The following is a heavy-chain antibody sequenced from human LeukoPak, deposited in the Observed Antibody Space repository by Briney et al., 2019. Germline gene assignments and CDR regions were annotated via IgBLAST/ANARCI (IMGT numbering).Heavy chain of an antibody. CDR1: GGSISTGGYS. J-gene: IGHJ4*02. D-gene: IGHD3-10*01. CDR3: ARLRGYSYYFDS. Sequence: SETLSLTCGVSGGSISTGGYSWSWIRQPPGKGLEWIGYIYHTGSTYFNPSLKSRITISVDRSKNQFSLKLSSVNAADTAVHFCARLRGYSYYFDSWGQGTLVTVSS. V-gene: IGHV4-30-2*01. CDR2: IYHTGST.